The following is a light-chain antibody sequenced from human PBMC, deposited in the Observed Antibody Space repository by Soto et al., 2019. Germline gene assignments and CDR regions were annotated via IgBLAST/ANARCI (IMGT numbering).Light chain of an antibody. CDR2: GAS. CDR1: QSIRSS. Sequence: EILMTQSPATLSVSPGERATLSCRASQSIRSSLAWYQQKPGQAPRLLIYGASTRATGIPARFSGSGSGTEFTLTTSSLQSEDSAVYYCQQYNDWPPLTFGGGTKVEIK. V-gene: IGKV3-15*01. CDR3: QQYNDWPPLT. J-gene: IGKJ4*01.